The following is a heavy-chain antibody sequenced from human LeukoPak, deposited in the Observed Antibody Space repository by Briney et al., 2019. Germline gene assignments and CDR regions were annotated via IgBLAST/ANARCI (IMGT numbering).Heavy chain of an antibody. D-gene: IGHD5-24*01. Sequence: ASVKVSCKVSGYTLTELSMHWVRRAPGKGLEWMGIINPSGGSTNYAQKFQGRVTMTRDTSTSTVYMELSSLRSEDTAVYNCARPGDGYKGGFDYWGQGTLVTVSS. J-gene: IGHJ4*02. CDR2: INPSGGST. CDR3: ARPGDGYKGGFDY. CDR1: GYTLTELS. V-gene: IGHV1-46*01.